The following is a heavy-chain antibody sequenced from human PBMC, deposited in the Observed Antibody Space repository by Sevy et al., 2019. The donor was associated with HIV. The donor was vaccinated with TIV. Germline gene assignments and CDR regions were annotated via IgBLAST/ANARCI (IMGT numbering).Heavy chain of an antibody. D-gene: IGHD1-1*01. CDR1: GFTFNKFV. J-gene: IGHJ4*02. CDR2: ISRKSLGT. Sequence: GGSLRLSCAASGFTFNKFVMSWVRQAPGKGLEWVSAISRKSLGTYYADPVKGRFSISRDYSKNMLYLKMSSLPGDDTAVYSCAKEGNNSPDKFDSWGQGTLVTVSS. V-gene: IGHV3-23*01. CDR3: AKEGNNSPDKFDS.